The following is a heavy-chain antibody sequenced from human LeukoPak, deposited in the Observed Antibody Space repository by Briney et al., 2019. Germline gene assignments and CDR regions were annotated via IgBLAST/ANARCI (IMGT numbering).Heavy chain of an antibody. CDR1: GFTVSSNY. Sequence: GGSPRLSCAASGFTVSSNYMSWVRQAPGKGLEWVSVIYSGGSTYYADSVKGRFTISRDNSKNTLYLQMNSLRAEDTAVYYCARDRSVAAAGIDYWGQGTLVTVSS. J-gene: IGHJ4*02. CDR2: IYSGGST. V-gene: IGHV3-66*02. CDR3: ARDRSVAAAGIDY. D-gene: IGHD6-13*01.